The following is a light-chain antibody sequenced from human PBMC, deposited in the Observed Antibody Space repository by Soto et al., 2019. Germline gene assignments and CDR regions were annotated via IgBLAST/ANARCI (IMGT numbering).Light chain of an antibody. Sequence: EIVLTQSPGTLSLSPGERATLSCRASQSVSSTYLAWYQQKPGQAPRLLIYGASSRATGIPDRFSGSGSGTDFTLTINRLEPEDFAVYYWPQYCCSPPVTFGQGTKLEIE. V-gene: IGKV3-20*01. J-gene: IGKJ2*01. CDR3: PQYCCSPPVT. CDR2: GAS. CDR1: QSVSSTY.